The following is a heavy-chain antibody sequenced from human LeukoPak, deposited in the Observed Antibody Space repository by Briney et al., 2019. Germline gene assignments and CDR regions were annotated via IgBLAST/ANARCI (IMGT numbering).Heavy chain of an antibody. J-gene: IGHJ4*02. D-gene: IGHD6-19*01. V-gene: IGHV1-2*02. CDR1: GYTFTGYH. Sequence: GASVKVSCKASGYTFTGYHMHWVRQAPGQGLEWMGWINPNSGGTNYAQKFQGRVTMTRDTSISTAYMELSRLRSDDTAVYYCARADDPGIAVAGIGYWGQGTLVTVSS. CDR3: ARADDPGIAVAGIGY. CDR2: INPNSGGT.